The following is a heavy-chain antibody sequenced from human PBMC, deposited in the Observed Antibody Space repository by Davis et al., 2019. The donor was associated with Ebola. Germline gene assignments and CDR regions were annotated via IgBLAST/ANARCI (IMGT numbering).Heavy chain of an antibody. CDR2: IYHSGST. CDR1: GGSISSSNW. V-gene: IGHV4-4*02. Sequence: SETLSLTCAVSGGSISSSNWWSWVRQPPGKGLEWIGEIYHSGSTNYNPSLKSRVTISVDKSKNHFSLNLSSVTAADTAIYYCARSVFYDSTGYYVHWYYDLWGRGTLVTVSS. D-gene: IGHD3-22*01. CDR3: ARSVFYDSTGYYVHWYYDL. J-gene: IGHJ2*01.